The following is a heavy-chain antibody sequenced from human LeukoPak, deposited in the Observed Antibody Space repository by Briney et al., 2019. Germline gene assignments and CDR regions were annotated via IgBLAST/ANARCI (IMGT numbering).Heavy chain of an antibody. CDR2: IRYDGNNK. V-gene: IGHV3-30*02. Sequence: GGSLRLSCVASGFTFSSYGMHWVCQAPGKGLEWVAFIRYDGNNKYYADSVKGRFTISRDNSKNTLYLQMNSLRAEDTAVYHCAKDRDILTGYYPDYWGQGTLVTVPS. D-gene: IGHD3-9*01. CDR1: GFTFSSYG. J-gene: IGHJ4*02. CDR3: AKDRDILTGYYPDY.